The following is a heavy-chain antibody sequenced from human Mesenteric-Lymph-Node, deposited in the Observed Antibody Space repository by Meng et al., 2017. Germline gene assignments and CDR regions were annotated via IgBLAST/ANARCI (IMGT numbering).Heavy chain of an antibody. Sequence: SETLSLTCTVSGGSISSYYWSWIRQPPGKGLEWIGYIYYSGSTNYNPSLKSRVTISVDTSKNQFSLKLSSVTAADTAVYYCARGIRYFDWPLGGWYFELWGPGTLVTVSS. CDR3: ARGIRYFDWPLGGWYFEL. CDR1: GGSISSYY. J-gene: IGHJ2*01. V-gene: IGHV4-59*12. CDR2: IYYSGST. D-gene: IGHD3-9*01.